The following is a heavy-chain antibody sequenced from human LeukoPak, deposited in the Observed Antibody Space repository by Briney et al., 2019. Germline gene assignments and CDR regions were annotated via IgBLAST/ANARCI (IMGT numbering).Heavy chain of an antibody. D-gene: IGHD5-18*01. CDR3: ARARGGGYGYDFDY. V-gene: IGHV4-59*01. CDR2: IYYSGST. Sequence: SETLSLTCTVSGGSISSYYWSWIRQPPGKGLEWIGYIYYSGSTNYNPSLKSRVTISVDTSKIQFSLNLYSVTAADTVVYYCARARGGGYGYDFDYWGQGTLVTVSS. CDR1: GGSISSYY. J-gene: IGHJ4*02.